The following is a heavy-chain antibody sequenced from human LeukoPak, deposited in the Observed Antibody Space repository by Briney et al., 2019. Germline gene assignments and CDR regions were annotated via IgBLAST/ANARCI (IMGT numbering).Heavy chain of an antibody. D-gene: IGHD6-13*01. Sequence: ASVKVSCKASGYTFTSFGISWVRQAPGQGPKWMGWISAYNGKITYAEKFRGRVTMTTDTSTSTAYMELRSLRSDDTAVYYCAREDSAAGFGYWGQGTLVTVSS. CDR1: GYTFTSFG. V-gene: IGHV1-18*01. J-gene: IGHJ4*02. CDR2: ISAYNGKI. CDR3: AREDSAAGFGY.